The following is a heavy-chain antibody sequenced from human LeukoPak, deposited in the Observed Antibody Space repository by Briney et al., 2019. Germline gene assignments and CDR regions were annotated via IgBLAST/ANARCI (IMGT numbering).Heavy chain of an antibody. Sequence: PSETLSLTCAVYGGSFSGYYWSWIRQPPGKGLEWIGEINHSGSTNYNPSLKSRVTISVDTSKNQFSLKLSSVTAADTAVYYCARHFPSYCSSTSCYGLLHYYYYCMDVWGKGTTVTVSS. CDR3: ARHFPSYCSSTSCYGLLHYYYYCMDV. CDR1: GGSFSGYY. D-gene: IGHD2-2*01. J-gene: IGHJ6*03. CDR2: INHSGST. V-gene: IGHV4-34*01.